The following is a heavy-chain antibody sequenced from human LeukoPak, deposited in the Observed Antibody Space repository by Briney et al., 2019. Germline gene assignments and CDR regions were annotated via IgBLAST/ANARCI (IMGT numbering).Heavy chain of an antibody. D-gene: IGHD3-22*01. V-gene: IGHV4-39*01. CDR2: IYYSGST. Sequence: SETLSLTCTVSGGSISSSSYYWGWIRQPPGKGLEWIGSIYYSGSTYCNPSLKSRVTISVDTSKNQFSLKLSSVTAADTAVYYCAAPSGSYDSSGYYYPFDYWGQGTLVTVSS. CDR3: AAPSGSYDSSGYYYPFDY. J-gene: IGHJ4*02. CDR1: GGSISSSSYY.